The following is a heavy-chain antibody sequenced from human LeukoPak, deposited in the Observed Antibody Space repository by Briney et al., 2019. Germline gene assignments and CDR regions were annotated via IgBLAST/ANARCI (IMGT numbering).Heavy chain of an antibody. J-gene: IGHJ4*02. D-gene: IGHD3-10*01. CDR1: GGSISSGGYY. Sequence: SQTLSLTCTVSGGSISSGGYYWSWIRQHPGKGLEWIGYIYYSGSTYYNPSLKRRVTISVDTSKNQFSLKLSSVTAADTAVYYCARPRSGSSGLDFDYWGQGTLVTVSS. CDR3: ARPRSGSSGLDFDY. V-gene: IGHV4-31*03. CDR2: IYYSGST.